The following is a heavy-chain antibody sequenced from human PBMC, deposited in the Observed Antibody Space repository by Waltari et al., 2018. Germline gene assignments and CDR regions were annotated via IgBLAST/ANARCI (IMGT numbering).Heavy chain of an antibody. CDR2: IYHSGST. Sequence: QVQLQESGPGLVKPSETLSLTCAVSGYSISSGYYWGWIRQPPGKGLEWIGSIYHSGSTYYNPSLKRRVTISVDTSKNQFSLKLSSVTAADTAVYYCARFRIGPERYFDLWGRGTLVTVSS. D-gene: IGHD1-1*01. CDR3: ARFRIGPERYFDL. J-gene: IGHJ2*01. CDR1: GYSISSGYY. V-gene: IGHV4-38-2*01.